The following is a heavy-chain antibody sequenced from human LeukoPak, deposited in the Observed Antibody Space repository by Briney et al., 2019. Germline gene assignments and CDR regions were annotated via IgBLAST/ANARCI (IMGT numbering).Heavy chain of an antibody. V-gene: IGHV4-31*03. Sequence: SETLSLTCTVSGGSISSGGYYWSWIRQHPGKGLEWIGYIYYSGSTYYNPSLKSRVTISVDTSKNQFSLKLSSVTAADTAVYYCARGYYGSGSSYDYWGQGTLVTVSS. CDR3: ARGYYGSGSSYDY. J-gene: IGHJ4*02. CDR2: IYYSGST. D-gene: IGHD3-10*01. CDR1: GGSISSGGYY.